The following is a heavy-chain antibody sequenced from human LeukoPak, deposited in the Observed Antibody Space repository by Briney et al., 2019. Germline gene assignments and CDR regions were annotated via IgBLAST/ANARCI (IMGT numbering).Heavy chain of an antibody. Sequence: GASVKVSCKASGYTFTSYDINWVRQATGQGLEWMGWMNPNSGNTGYAQKLQGRVTMTTDTSTSTAYMELRSLRSDDTAVYYCARGAYDFWSGYYPFDYWGQGTLVTVSS. V-gene: IGHV1-8*01. CDR3: ARGAYDFWSGYYPFDY. D-gene: IGHD3-3*01. CDR1: GYTFTSYD. J-gene: IGHJ4*02. CDR2: MNPNSGNT.